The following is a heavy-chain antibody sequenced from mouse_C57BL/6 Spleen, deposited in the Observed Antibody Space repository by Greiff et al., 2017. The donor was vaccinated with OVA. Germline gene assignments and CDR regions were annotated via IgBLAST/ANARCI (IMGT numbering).Heavy chain of an antibody. Sequence: EVMLVESGGGLVQPGGSMKLSCAASGFTFSDAWMDWVRQSPEKGLEWVAEIRNKANNHATYYAESVKGRFTISRDDSKSSVYLQMNSLRAEDTGIYYCIRQDGSHYFDYWGQGTTLTVSS. V-gene: IGHV6-6*01. CDR1: GFTFSDAW. D-gene: IGHD1-1*01. CDR2: IRNKANNHAT. CDR3: IRQDGSHYFDY. J-gene: IGHJ2*01.